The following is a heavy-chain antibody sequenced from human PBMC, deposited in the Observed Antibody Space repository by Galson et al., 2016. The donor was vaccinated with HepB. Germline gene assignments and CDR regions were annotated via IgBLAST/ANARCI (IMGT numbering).Heavy chain of an antibody. CDR1: GCIVSSTY. D-gene: IGHD4-23*01. CDR2: IFSGGTT. CDR3: VRDHSVVPTTAYNWFDP. Sequence: SLRLSCAASGCIVSSTYMSWVRQAPGKGLESVSVIFSGGTTFYADSVKGRFTISRDNAKNTLYLQMNSLRAEDTAVYFCVRDHSVVPTTAYNWFDPWGRGTLVTVSS. J-gene: IGHJ5*02. V-gene: IGHV3-66*01.